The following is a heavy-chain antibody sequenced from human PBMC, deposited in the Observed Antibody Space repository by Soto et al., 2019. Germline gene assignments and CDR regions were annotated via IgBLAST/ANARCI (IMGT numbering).Heavy chain of an antibody. J-gene: IGHJ4*02. CDR1: GGSISSSSYY. CDR3: ARHKRYYGSGSSYFDY. CDR2: IYYSGST. Sequence: SETLSLTCTVSGGSISSSSYYWGWIRQPPGKGLEWIGSIYYSGSTYYNPSLKSRVTISVDTSKNQFSLKLSSVTAADTAVYYCARHKRYYGSGSSYFDYWGQGTLVTVSS. V-gene: IGHV4-39*01. D-gene: IGHD3-10*01.